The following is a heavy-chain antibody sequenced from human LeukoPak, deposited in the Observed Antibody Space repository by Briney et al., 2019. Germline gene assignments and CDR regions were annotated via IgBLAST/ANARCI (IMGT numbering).Heavy chain of an antibody. CDR2: ISAYNGNT. Sequence: ASVKVSCKASGYTFTSYGISWVRQAPGQGLEWMGWISAYNGNTNYAQKLQGRVTMTTDTSTSTAYMELRSLRSDDTAVYYCARVPCSGGSCHSHPNYWGQGTLVTVSS. V-gene: IGHV1-18*01. CDR1: GYTFTSYG. D-gene: IGHD2-15*01. J-gene: IGHJ4*02. CDR3: ARVPCSGGSCHSHPNY.